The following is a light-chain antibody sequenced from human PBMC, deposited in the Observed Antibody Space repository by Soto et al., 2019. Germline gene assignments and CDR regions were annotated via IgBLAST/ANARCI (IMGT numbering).Light chain of an antibody. V-gene: IGLV1-40*01. CDR3: QSYDSSLGGLSA. Sequence: QAVVTQPPSVSGAPGQRVTISCTGSNSNIGAGYEVQWYKQVPRTAPKLLIYGDTNRHSGVPDRFSGSKSGTSASLAIAWHQSEDEADYYCQSYDSSLGGLSAFGTGTKLTV. J-gene: IGLJ1*01. CDR2: GDT. CDR1: NSNIGAGYE.